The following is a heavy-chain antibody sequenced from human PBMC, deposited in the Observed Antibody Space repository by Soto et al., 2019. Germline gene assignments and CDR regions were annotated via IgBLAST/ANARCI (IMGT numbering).Heavy chain of an antibody. CDR2: INHSGST. CDR1: GGSFSGYY. Sequence: PSETLSLTCAVCGGSFSGYYWSWIRQPPGKGLEWIGEINHSGSTNYNPSLKSRVTISVDTSKNQFSLKLSSVTAADTAVYYCAFNPFYMTTVTPYYYYGMDVWGQGTTVTVSS. D-gene: IGHD4-17*01. J-gene: IGHJ6*02. V-gene: IGHV4-34*01. CDR3: AFNPFYMTTVTPYYYYGMDV.